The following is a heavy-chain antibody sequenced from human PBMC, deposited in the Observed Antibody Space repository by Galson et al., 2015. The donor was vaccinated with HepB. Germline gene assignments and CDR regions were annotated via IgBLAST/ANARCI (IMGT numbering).Heavy chain of an antibody. CDR3: ASSAVAGTHALHF. Sequence: TLSLTCTVSGGSISSHYWSWIRRSPGKGLEWIGYIYHRGDTDSNASLKSRVTISLDTSKNQFSLKLTSVTAADTAMYYCASSAVAGTHALHFWGQGRMVTVSS. D-gene: IGHD6-19*01. V-gene: IGHV4-59*11. CDR2: IYHRGDT. CDR1: GGSISSHY. J-gene: IGHJ3*01.